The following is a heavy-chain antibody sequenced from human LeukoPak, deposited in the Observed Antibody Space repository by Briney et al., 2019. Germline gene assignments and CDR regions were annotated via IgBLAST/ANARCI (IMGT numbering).Heavy chain of an antibody. Sequence: ASVKVSCKASGYTFTGYYMHWVRQAPGQGLEWLGWISAYKGNTNYAQKLQGRVTMTTDTSTSTAYMELRSLRSDDTAVYYCARVGDILTGYPYYFDYWGQGMLVTVSS. J-gene: IGHJ4*02. CDR1: GYTFTGYY. D-gene: IGHD3-9*01. CDR2: ISAYKGNT. V-gene: IGHV1-18*04. CDR3: ARVGDILTGYPYYFDY.